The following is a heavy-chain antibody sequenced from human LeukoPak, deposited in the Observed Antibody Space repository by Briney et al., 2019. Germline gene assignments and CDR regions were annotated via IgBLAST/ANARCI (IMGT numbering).Heavy chain of an antibody. J-gene: IGHJ4*02. CDR3: ARDRVAAAGTSYYFDY. V-gene: IGHV4-4*07. CDR2: IYTSGST. D-gene: IGHD6-13*01. CDR1: GGSISSYY. Sequence: SETLSLTCTVSGGSISSYYWSWIRQPAGKGLEWIGRIYTSGSTNYNPSLKSRVTMSVDTSKNQFSLKLSSVTAADTAVYYCARDRVAAAGTSYYFDYWGQGTLVTVSS.